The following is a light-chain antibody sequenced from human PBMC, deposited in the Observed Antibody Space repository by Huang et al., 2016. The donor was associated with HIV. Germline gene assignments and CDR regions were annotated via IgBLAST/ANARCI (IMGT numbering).Light chain of an antibody. CDR1: QAIANY. CDR2: AAS. V-gene: IGKV1-27*01. Sequence: DIQMTQSPSSLSASVGDRVTITCRTSQAIANYLAWYQQKPGKVPKRLIYAASTFQSGVPSRFSGSGSGTEFTLTISSLQPEDVATYYCQKYHSAPFTFGPGTKVDIK. CDR3: QKYHSAPFT. J-gene: IGKJ3*01.